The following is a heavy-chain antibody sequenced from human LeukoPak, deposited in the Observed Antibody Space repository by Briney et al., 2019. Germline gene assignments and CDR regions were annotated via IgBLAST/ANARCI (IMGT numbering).Heavy chain of an antibody. J-gene: IGHJ6*03. CDR1: GGSFSGYY. CDR3: ARHGRDAYYYYYYMDV. V-gene: IGHV4-34*01. Sequence: PSETLSLTCAVYGGSFSGYYWSWIRQPPGKGLEWIGEINHSGSTNYNPSLKSRVTISVDTSKNQFSLKLSSVTAADTAVYYCARHGRDAYYYYYYMDVWGKGTTVTVSS. D-gene: IGHD1-1*01. CDR2: INHSGST.